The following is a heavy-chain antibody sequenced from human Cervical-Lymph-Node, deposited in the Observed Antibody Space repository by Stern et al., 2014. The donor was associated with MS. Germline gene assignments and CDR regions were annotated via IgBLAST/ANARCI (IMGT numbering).Heavy chain of an antibody. Sequence: EVQLVESGGGLVQPGGSLRLSCVASGFTFRNYWMHWVRQGPGKGLVWVARIDRDGTTITHADAVKGRFTNSRDNAKNTLYRQMNSLRVEDTAVYCCTKDTYGPEDYWGQGTSVTVSS. CDR1: GFTFRNYW. J-gene: IGHJ4*02. CDR2: IDRDGTTI. D-gene: IGHD3-10*01. V-gene: IGHV3-74*02. CDR3: TKDTYGPEDY.